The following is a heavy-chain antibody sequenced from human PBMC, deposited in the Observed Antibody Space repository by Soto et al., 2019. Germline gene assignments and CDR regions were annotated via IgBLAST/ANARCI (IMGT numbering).Heavy chain of an antibody. CDR3: ARDTIVVVPAATRSYCYYGMDV. CDR2: IYYSGST. J-gene: IGHJ6*04. CDR1: GGSISSYY. D-gene: IGHD2-2*01. V-gene: IGHV4-59*01. Sequence: PSETLSLTCTVSGGSISSYYWSWIRQPPGKGLEWIGYIYYSGSTNYNPSLKSRVTISVDTSKNQFSLKLSSVTAADTAVYYCARDTIVVVPAATRSYCYYGMDVWGKGTTVTVSS.